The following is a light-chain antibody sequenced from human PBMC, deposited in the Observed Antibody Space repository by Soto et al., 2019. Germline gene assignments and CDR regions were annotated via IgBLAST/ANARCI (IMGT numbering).Light chain of an antibody. Sequence: EIVMTQFPATLSVSPGKRATLSCRASQSISNTLAWYQQRPGQAPRLLIYGASTRATGIPARFSGSGSGIEFTLTISSLLSEDFAVYYCQQYNDWPQTFGQGTKVELK. CDR1: QSISNT. CDR2: GAS. V-gene: IGKV3-15*01. J-gene: IGKJ1*01. CDR3: QQYNDWPQT.